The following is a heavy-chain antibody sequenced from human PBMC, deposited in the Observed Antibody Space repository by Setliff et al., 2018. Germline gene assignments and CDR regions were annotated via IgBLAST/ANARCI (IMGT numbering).Heavy chain of an antibody. V-gene: IGHV3-48*04. CDR2: ISSGGSTI. D-gene: IGHD1-20*01. CDR1: GFTFSSYA. Sequence: GGSLRLSCAASGFTFSSYAMSWVRQAPGKGLEWISYISSGGSTIFYADSVKGRFTISRDNAKNSLYLQMNSLRAEDTAVYYCARAQLYNWNLRPMGAFDIWGQGTMVTVSS. J-gene: IGHJ3*02. CDR3: ARAQLYNWNLRPMGAFDI.